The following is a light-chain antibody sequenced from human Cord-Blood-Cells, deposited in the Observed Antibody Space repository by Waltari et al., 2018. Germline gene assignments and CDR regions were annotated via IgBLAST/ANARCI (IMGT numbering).Light chain of an antibody. Sequence: DIVMTQSPDSLAVSLGERATINCKSSQSVLYSSNNKNYLAWYNQKPGQPPKLLIYWASTLESGVPDRFSGRGSGTDFTLTISSLQAEEVAFYYCQQYYSTPLSFGQGTKLEIK. CDR2: WAS. V-gene: IGKV4-1*01. J-gene: IGKJ2*03. CDR1: QSVLYSSNNKNY. CDR3: QQYYSTPLS.